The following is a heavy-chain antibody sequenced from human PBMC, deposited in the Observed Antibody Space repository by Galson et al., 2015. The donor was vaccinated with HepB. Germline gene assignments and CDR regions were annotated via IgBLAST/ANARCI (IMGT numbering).Heavy chain of an antibody. CDR1: GFLFNNYA. J-gene: IGHJ3*02. CDR2: ISWNSGTI. CDR3: AKALRPGIAVVGTKTFDI. Sequence: SLRLSCAASGFLFNNYAMHWVRQAPGKGLEWVSGISWNSGTIESADSVKGRFTISRDNAKNSLYLQMNSLRTEDTALYYCAKALRPGIAVVGTKTFDIWGQGTMVTVSS. D-gene: IGHD6-13*01. V-gene: IGHV3-9*01.